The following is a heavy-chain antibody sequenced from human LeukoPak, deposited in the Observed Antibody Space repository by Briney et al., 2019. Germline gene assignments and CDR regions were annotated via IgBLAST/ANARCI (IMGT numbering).Heavy chain of an antibody. CDR3: ARYSSSSGGGFDY. CDR2: ISSSSSYI. D-gene: IGHD6-6*01. J-gene: IGHJ4*02. V-gene: IGHV3-21*01. Sequence: GGSLRLSCAASGFTFSSYSMNWVRQAPGKGLEWVSSISSSSSYIYYADSVKGRFTISRDNAKNSLYLQMNSLRAEDTAVYYCARYSSSSGGGFDYWGQGTLVTVSS. CDR1: GFTFSSYS.